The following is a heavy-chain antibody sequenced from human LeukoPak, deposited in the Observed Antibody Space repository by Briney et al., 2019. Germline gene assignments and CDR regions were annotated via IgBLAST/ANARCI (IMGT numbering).Heavy chain of an antibody. CDR1: GFTFSSYG. CDR2: IRYDGSNK. V-gene: IGHV3-30*02. D-gene: IGHD1-26*01. J-gene: IGHJ6*03. Sequence: GGSLRLSCAASGFTFSSYGMHWVRQAPGKGLEWVAFIRYDGSNKYYADSVKGRFTISRDNSKNTLYLQMNSLRAEDTAVYYCAKSPSGSYYYYYFMDVWGKGTTVTVSS. CDR3: AKSPSGSYYYYYFMDV.